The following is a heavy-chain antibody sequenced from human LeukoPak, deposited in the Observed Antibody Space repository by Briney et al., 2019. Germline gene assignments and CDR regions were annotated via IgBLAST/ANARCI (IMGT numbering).Heavy chain of an antibody. CDR2: ISGSGGST. CDR1: VFIFQHHV. J-gene: IGHJ4*02. Sequence: GGSLRLSCASSVFIFQHHVINWVRQAPGKGLEWVSTISGSGGSTYYADSVKGRFTISRDNYKNTLDLQMNSLRAKDTPVYYCAKGISGCYLAHSDYWGQGTLVTVSS. V-gene: IGHV3-23*01. CDR3: AKGISGCYLAHSDY. D-gene: IGHD6-19*01.